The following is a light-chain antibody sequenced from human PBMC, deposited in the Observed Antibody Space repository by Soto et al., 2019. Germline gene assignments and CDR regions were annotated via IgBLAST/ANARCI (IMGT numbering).Light chain of an antibody. CDR2: SNI. V-gene: IGLV1-47*02. Sequence: QSVLTQPPSASGTPGQRVTISCSGSNSNSGSNYVYWYQQFPGTAPKLLIYSNIQRPSGVPARFSGSKSGTTAYLAISGLRSEDEADYYCAAWDNSLNGRVFGGGPQLTVL. J-gene: IGLJ3*02. CDR3: AAWDNSLNGRV. CDR1: NSNSGSNY.